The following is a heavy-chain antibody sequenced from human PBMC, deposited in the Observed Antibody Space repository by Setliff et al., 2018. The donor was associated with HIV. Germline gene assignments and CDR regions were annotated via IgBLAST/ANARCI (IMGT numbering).Heavy chain of an antibody. D-gene: IGHD3-10*01. J-gene: IGHJ5*02. CDR2: IFSSGST. Sequence: SETLSLTCTVSGGSISSYCWNWIRQSPGRGLEWIGFIFSSGSTKYNPSLQSRVTMSIDTSKNQFSLRLTSVTAADTAVYYCARRIDDSGSFPDKNWFDTWGQGSLVTV. V-gene: IGHV4-4*09. CDR3: ARRIDDSGSFPDKNWFDT. CDR1: GGSISSYC.